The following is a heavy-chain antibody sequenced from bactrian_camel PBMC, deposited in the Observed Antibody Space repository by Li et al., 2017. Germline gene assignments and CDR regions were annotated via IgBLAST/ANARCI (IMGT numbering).Heavy chain of an antibody. CDR2: IDYYGGT. CDR3: AAGPLTLRPGVDITCRPWEWGFGY. J-gene: IGHJ6*01. V-gene: IGHV3-3*01. Sequence: HVQLVESGGGAVQAGRSLNLSCEAHGYTGSGGCKGWFRQSPGKDREAVATIDYYGGTKYDDSVKGRFTISQDNAKNTVYLQMNSLKPEDTAVYYCAAGPLTLRPGVDITCRPWEWGFGYWGQGTQVTVS. CDR1: GYTGSGGC. D-gene: IGHD3*01.